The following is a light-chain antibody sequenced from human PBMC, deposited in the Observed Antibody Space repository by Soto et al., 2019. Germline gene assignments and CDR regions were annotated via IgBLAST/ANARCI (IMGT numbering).Light chain of an antibody. CDR3: QQRSNWPPYT. J-gene: IGKJ2*01. V-gene: IGKV3-11*01. Sequence: EIVLTQSPATRSLSPGERATLSCRVSQSVSTYLAWYQQKPGQAPRLLIYDASNRATGIPARFSGNGSGTDFTLTISSLEPEDFAVYYCQQRSNWPPYTFGQGTKLEIK. CDR2: DAS. CDR1: QSVSTY.